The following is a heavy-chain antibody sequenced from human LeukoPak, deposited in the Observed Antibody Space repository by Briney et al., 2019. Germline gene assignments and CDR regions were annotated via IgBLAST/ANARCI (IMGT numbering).Heavy chain of an antibody. CDR2: IYYSGST. Sequence: SEALSLTCTVSGGSISSSSYYWGWIRQPPGKGLEWIGSIYYSGSTYYNPSLKSRVTISVDTSKNQFSLKLSSVTAADTAVYYCARSRIVMGAGYYFDYWGQGTLVTVSS. V-gene: IGHV4-39*01. J-gene: IGHJ4*02. D-gene: IGHD1-26*01. CDR3: ARSRIVMGAGYYFDY. CDR1: GGSISSSSYY.